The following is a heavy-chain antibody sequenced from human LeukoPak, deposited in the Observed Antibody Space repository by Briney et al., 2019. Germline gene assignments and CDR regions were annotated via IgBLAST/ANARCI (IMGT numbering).Heavy chain of an antibody. CDR2: INPNSGGT. Sequence: GASVKVSCKASGYTFTGYYMHWVRQAPGQGLEWMGWINPNSGGTNYAQKFQGRVTMTRDTSISTAYMELSRLRSDDTAVYYCARVGYDILTGYYGVYFDYWGQGTLVTVSS. CDR3: ARVGYDILTGYYGVYFDY. CDR1: GYTFTGYY. V-gene: IGHV1-2*02. D-gene: IGHD3-9*01. J-gene: IGHJ4*02.